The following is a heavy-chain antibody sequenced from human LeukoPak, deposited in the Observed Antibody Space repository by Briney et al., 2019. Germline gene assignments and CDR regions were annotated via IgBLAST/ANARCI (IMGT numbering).Heavy chain of an antibody. CDR2: IYPGDSDT. V-gene: IGHV5-51*01. Sequence: GESLKISCKVSGYSFTSYWIGWVRQMPGKGLEWMGIIYPGDSDTRYSPSFQGQVTISTDKSISTAYLQWSGLKASDTAMYFCATVLMEVSSEDAFDIWGQGTMVTVSS. J-gene: IGHJ3*02. CDR3: ATVLMEVSSEDAFDI. D-gene: IGHD2-8*02. CDR1: GYSFTSYW.